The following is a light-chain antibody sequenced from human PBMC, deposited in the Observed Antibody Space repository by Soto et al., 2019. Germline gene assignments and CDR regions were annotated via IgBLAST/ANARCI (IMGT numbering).Light chain of an antibody. CDR1: SSNIGAGYD. Sequence: QSVLTQPPSVSGAPGQRVTISCTGSSSNIGAGYDVHWYQQLPGTAPKLLIYGNSNRPSGVPDRFSGSKSGTXASLAITGLXAEDEADYYCQSYDSSLSAVFGGGTKLTVL. CDR2: GNS. CDR3: QSYDSSLSAV. V-gene: IGLV1-40*01. J-gene: IGLJ2*01.